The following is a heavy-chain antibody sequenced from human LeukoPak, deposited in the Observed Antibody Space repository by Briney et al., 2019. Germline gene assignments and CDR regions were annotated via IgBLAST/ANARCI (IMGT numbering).Heavy chain of an antibody. J-gene: IGHJ4*02. V-gene: IGHV1-2*02. CDR1: GGTFSSYA. Sequence: RASVKVSCKASGGTFSSYAISWVRQAPGQGLEWMGWINPNSGGTNYAQKFQGRVTMTRDTSISTAYMELSRLRSDDTAVYYCARVEVTGTTPFPYFDYWGQGTLVTVSS. CDR3: ARVEVTGTTPFPYFDY. CDR2: INPNSGGT. D-gene: IGHD1-7*01.